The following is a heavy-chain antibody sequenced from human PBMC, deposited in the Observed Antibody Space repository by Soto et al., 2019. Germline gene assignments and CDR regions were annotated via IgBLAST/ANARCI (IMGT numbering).Heavy chain of an antibody. D-gene: IGHD3-3*01. J-gene: IGHJ4*02. Sequence: SETLSLTCTVSGGSISSYYWSWIRQPPGKGLEWIGYIYYSGSTNYNPSLKSRVTISVDTSKNQLSLKLSSVTAADTAVYYCARGIIWSGYDYWGQGSLVTVSS. CDR1: GGSISSYY. CDR2: IYYSGST. V-gene: IGHV4-59*01. CDR3: ARGIIWSGYDY.